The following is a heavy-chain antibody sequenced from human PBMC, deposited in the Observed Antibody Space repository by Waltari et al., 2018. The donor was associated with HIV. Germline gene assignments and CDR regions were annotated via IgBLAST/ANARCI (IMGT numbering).Heavy chain of an antibody. J-gene: IGHJ6*02. CDR2: IRGKIYGGTT. CDR3: ARADDSRGYFLFGLDV. D-gene: IGHD3-22*01. V-gene: IGHV3-49*05. CDR1: GFTFGDYA. Sequence: EMQLVESGGDLVTPGRSLRLSCAASGFTFGDYAMNWFRQAPGKRLEWVGFIRGKIYGGTTEYAASVKGRFSISKDDSKSVAYLQMNSLRTEDSAVYYCARADDSRGYFLFGLDVWGQGTTVTVSS.